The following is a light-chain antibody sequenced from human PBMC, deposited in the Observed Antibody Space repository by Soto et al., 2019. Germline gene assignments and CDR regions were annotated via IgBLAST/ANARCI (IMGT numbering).Light chain of an antibody. V-gene: IGKV3-15*01. Sequence: EIVMTQSPATLSVSPGERATLSCRASQSVSSNLAWYQQKPGQAPRLLIYGASTRATGIPARFSGSGSGTEFTLTISSLQSEYFAVYYCQQYYNWPPITIRQGTRL. CDR1: QSVSSN. J-gene: IGKJ5*01. CDR2: GAS. CDR3: QQYYNWPPIT.